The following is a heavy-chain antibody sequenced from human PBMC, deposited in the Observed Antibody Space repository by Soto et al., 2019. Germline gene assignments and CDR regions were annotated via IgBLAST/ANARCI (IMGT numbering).Heavy chain of an antibody. D-gene: IGHD6-13*01. CDR1: GGSFSGYY. CDR2: INHSGST. CDR3: ARGRVAAAAGFDP. V-gene: IGHV4-34*01. J-gene: IGHJ5*02. Sequence: PSETLSLTCAVYGGSFSGYYWSWIRQPPGKGLEWIGEINHSGSTNYNPSLKSRVTMSVDTSKNQFSLKLSSVTAADTAVYYCARGRVAAAAGFDPWGQGTLVTVSS.